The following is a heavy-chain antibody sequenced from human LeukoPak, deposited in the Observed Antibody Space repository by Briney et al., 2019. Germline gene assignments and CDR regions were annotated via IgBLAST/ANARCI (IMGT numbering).Heavy chain of an antibody. CDR3: ASVAAAGIGYFDY. CDR2: IIPIFGTA. Sequence: SVKVSCKASGGTFSSYAISWVRQAPGQGLEWMGGIIPIFGTANYAQRFQGRVTITADESTSTAYVELSSLRSEDTAVYYCASVAAAGIGYFDYWGQGTLVTVSS. V-gene: IGHV1-69*13. D-gene: IGHD6-13*01. J-gene: IGHJ4*02. CDR1: GGTFSSYA.